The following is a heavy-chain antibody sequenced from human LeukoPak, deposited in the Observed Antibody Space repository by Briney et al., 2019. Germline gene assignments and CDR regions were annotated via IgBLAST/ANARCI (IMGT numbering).Heavy chain of an antibody. CDR2: ISTYNGNT. Sequence: GASVKVSCKASGYTFTSYGINWVRQAPGQGLEWMGWISTYNGNTNYAQKLQGRVAMTTDTSTTTAYMELRSLRSDDTAVYYCARVSYDYVWGGYRYTEFDYWGQGTLVTVSS. J-gene: IGHJ4*02. V-gene: IGHV1-18*01. D-gene: IGHD3-16*02. CDR1: GYTFTSYG. CDR3: ARVSYDYVWGGYRYTEFDY.